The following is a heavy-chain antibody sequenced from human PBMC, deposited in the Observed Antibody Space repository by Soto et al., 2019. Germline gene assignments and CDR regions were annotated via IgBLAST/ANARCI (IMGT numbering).Heavy chain of an antibody. CDR2: IYYSGST. D-gene: IGHD6-13*01. J-gene: IGHJ5*02. CDR1: GGSISSSSYY. V-gene: IGHV4-39*01. CDR3: ARLGAAAGSNWFDP. Sequence: PSETLSLTCTVSGGSISSSSYYWVWIRHPPGKGLEWIGSIYYSGSTYYNPSLKSRVTISVDTSKNQFSLKLSSVTAADTAVYYCARLGAAAGSNWFDPWGQGTLVTVSS.